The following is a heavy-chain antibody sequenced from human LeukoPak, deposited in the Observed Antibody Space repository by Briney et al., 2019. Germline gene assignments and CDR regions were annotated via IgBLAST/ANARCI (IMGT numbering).Heavy chain of an antibody. D-gene: IGHD6-13*01. J-gene: IGHJ4*02. CDR2: ISSSSSYI. CDR1: GFTFSSYS. CDR3: ARDLEQQLWD. V-gene: IGHV3-21*01. Sequence: GGSLRLSCSVSGFTFSSYSINWVRQAPGKVLEWVASISSSSSYIYYADSVKGRFTISRDNAKNSLYLQMNSLRAEDTAVYYCARDLEQQLWDWGQGTLVTVSS.